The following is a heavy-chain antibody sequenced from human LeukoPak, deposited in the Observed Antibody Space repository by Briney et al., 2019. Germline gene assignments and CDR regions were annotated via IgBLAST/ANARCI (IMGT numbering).Heavy chain of an antibody. J-gene: IGHJ4*02. V-gene: IGHV4-59*12. CDR3: ARVVGATSLDY. CDR2: IYYSGST. Sequence: SETLSLTCTVSGGSISSYYWSWIRQPPGKGLEWIGYIYYSGSTNYSPSLKSRVTISVDRSKNQFSLKLSSVTAADTAVYYCARVVGATSLDYWGQGTLVTVSS. D-gene: IGHD1-26*01. CDR1: GGSISSYY.